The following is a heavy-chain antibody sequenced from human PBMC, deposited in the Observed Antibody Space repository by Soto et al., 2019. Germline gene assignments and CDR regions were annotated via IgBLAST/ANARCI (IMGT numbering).Heavy chain of an antibody. CDR3: ARGYSDSSAYYQTRYYYYGMDV. J-gene: IGHJ6*02. CDR1: GGSISSSSYY. D-gene: IGHD3-22*01. V-gene: IGHV4-39*01. CDR2: IYYSGST. Sequence: SETLSLTCTVSGGSISSSSYYWGWIRQPPGKGLEWIGSIYYSGSTYYNPSLKSRVTISVDTSKNQFSLKLSSVTAADTAVYYCARGYSDSSAYYQTRYYYYGMDVWGQGTTVTVSS.